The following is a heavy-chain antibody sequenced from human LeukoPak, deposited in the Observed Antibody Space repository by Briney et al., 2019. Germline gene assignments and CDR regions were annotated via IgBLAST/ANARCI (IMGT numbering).Heavy chain of an antibody. D-gene: IGHD2-15*01. Sequence: RGESLKISCKGSGYSFTSYWIGGVRQMPGKGLGWMGIIYPADSDTRYSPSFQGQVTISAAKSISTAYLQWSSLKASDTAMYYCARRVAGYCSGGSCYWFDPWGQGTLVTVSS. CDR1: GYSFTSYW. V-gene: IGHV5-51*01. CDR2: IYPADSDT. CDR3: ARRVAGYCSGGSCYWFDP. J-gene: IGHJ5*02.